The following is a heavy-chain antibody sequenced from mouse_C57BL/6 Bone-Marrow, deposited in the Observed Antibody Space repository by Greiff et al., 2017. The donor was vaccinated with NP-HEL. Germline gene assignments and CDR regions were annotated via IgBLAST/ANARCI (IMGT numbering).Heavy chain of an antibody. CDR1: GYTFTSYG. CDR3: ALMYYYASREFYWYFDV. D-gene: IGHD1-1*01. CDR2: IYPRSGNT. V-gene: IGHV1-81*01. Sequence: QVQLQQSGAELARPGASVKLSCKASGYTFTSYGISWVKQRPGQGLEWIGEIYPRSGNTYYNEKFKGKATLTADKSSSTAYMELRSLTSEDSAVYFCALMYYYASREFYWYFDVWGTGTTVTVSS. J-gene: IGHJ1*03.